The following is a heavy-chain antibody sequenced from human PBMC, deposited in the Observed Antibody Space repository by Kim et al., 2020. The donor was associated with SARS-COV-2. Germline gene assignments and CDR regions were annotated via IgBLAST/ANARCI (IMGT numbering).Heavy chain of an antibody. CDR2: IWYDGSKK. Sequence: GGSLRLSCAASGFSFRSYAMHWVRQAPGKGLEWVAVIWYDGSKKYYGDAVKGRFTISRDNSRNAVYLHMDSLRVDDTAVYYCARGSGRFGGRSDFWGQGTLVTVSS. D-gene: IGHD3-16*01. CDR3: ARGSGRFGGRSDF. CDR1: GFSFRSYA. V-gene: IGHV3-33*01. J-gene: IGHJ4*02.